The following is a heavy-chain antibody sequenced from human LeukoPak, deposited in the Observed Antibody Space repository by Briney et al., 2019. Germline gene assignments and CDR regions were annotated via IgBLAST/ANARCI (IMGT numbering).Heavy chain of an antibody. Sequence: GGSLRLSCAASGFTFSSYAMTWVRQAPGKGLEWVSTISGSGGSTYYADSVKGRFTISRGNSKNTLYLQMNSLRAEDTAVYYCAELGITMIGGVWGKGTTVTISS. CDR3: AELGITMIGGV. D-gene: IGHD3-10*02. CDR2: ISGSGGST. V-gene: IGHV3-23*01. CDR1: GFTFSSYA. J-gene: IGHJ6*04.